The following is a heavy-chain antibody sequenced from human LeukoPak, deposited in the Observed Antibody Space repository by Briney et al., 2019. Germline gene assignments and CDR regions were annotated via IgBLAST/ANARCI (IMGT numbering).Heavy chain of an antibody. Sequence: SQTLSLTCTVSGGSISSGSYYWSWIRQPAGKGLEWIGRIYTSGSTNYNPSLKSRVTISVDTSKNQFSLKLSSVTAADTAVYYCARDRRLLHDAFDIWGQGTMVTVSS. V-gene: IGHV4-61*02. J-gene: IGHJ3*02. CDR1: GGSISSGSYY. CDR3: ARDRRLLHDAFDI. D-gene: IGHD2-15*01. CDR2: IYTSGST.